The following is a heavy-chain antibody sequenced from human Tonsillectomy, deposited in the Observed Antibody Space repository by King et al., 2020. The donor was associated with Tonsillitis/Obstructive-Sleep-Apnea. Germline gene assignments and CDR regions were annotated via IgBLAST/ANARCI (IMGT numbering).Heavy chain of an antibody. CDR3: ASGYCSGGSCPHYYYMDV. Sequence: VQLVESGGGLIQPGGSLRLSCAASGFTVSNEYMSWVRQAPGKGLEWVSVIYSVGSTYYADSVKGRFTISRDNSKKTGDLQMSSLGAEDTAVYYCASGYCSGGSCPHYYYMDVWGKGTTVTVS. CDR2: IYSVGST. J-gene: IGHJ6*03. CDR1: GFTVSNEY. V-gene: IGHV3-53*01. D-gene: IGHD2-15*01.